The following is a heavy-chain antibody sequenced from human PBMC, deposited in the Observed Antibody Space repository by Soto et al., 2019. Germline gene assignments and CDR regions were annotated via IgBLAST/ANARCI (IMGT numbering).Heavy chain of an antibody. V-gene: IGHV3-66*01. CDR3: ASTLFRGVTTYFDY. CDR1: GFTVRTNY. Sequence: PGGSLRPSCAASGFTVRTNYMSWVRQAPGKGLEWVSVMYNGGSTYFADSVKGRFTISRDNSKNTLYLQMSSLRAEDTAVYYCASTLFRGVTTYFDYWGQGALVTVSS. J-gene: IGHJ4*02. CDR2: MYNGGST. D-gene: IGHD3-10*01.